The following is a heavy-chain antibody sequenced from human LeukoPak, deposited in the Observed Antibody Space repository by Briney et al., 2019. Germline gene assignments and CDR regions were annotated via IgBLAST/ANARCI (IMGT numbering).Heavy chain of an antibody. CDR3: ARVRWELLRWHYYFDY. V-gene: IGHV1-2*06. Sequence: ASVKVSCKASGYTFTGYYMHWVRQALGQGLEWMGRINPNSGGTNYAQKFQGRVTMTRDTSISTAYMELSRLRSDDTAVYYCARVRWELLRWHYYFDYWGQGTLVTVSS. D-gene: IGHD1-26*01. CDR2: INPNSGGT. J-gene: IGHJ4*02. CDR1: GYTFTGYY.